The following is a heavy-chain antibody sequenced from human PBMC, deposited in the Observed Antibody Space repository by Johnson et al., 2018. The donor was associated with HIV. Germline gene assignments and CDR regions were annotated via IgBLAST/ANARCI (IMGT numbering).Heavy chain of an antibody. J-gene: IGHJ3*02. CDR1: GFTFSSYG. CDR2: ISYDGSNK. D-gene: IGHD3-16*02. Sequence: QVQLVESGGGVVQPGRSLRLSCAASGFTFSSYGMHWVRQAPGKGLEWVAVISYDGSNKYYADSLRGRLTIYRDNAKKLLYLEMSSLRAEDTAVYYCARVGYHDAFDIWGQGTMVTVSS. V-gene: IGHV3-30*19. CDR3: ARVGYHDAFDI.